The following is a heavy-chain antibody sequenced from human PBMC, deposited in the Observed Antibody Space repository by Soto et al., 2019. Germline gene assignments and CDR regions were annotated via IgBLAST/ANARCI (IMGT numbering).Heavy chain of an antibody. D-gene: IGHD4-4*01. CDR1: GFTFSSYG. Sequence: PGGSLRLSCAASGFTFSSYGMHWVRQAPGKGLEWVAVISYDGSNKYYADSVKGRFTISRDNSKNTLYLQMNSLRAEDTAVYYCAKDCYDYSLTIDYWGQGTLVTVSS. CDR3: AKDCYDYSLTIDY. CDR2: ISYDGSNK. J-gene: IGHJ4*02. V-gene: IGHV3-30*18.